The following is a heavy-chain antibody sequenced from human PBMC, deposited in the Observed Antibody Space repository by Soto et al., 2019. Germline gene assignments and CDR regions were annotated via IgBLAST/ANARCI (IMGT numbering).Heavy chain of an antibody. D-gene: IGHD4-4*01. CDR3: TRGPMTTVTLSGY. V-gene: IGHV3-49*03. J-gene: IGHJ4*02. CDR2: IRSKAYGGTT. CDR1: GFTFGDYA. Sequence: PGGSLRLSCTASGFTFGDYAMSWFRQAPGKGLEWVGFIRSKAYGGTTEYAASVKGRFTISRDDSKSIAYLQMNSLKTEDTAVYYCTRGPMTTVTLSGYWGQGTLVTVSS.